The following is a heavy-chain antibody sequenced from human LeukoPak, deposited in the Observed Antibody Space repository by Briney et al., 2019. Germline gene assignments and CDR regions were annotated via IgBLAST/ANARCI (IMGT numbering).Heavy chain of an antibody. CDR2: IGKDGGEK. CDR1: GLFFSDYR. D-gene: IGHD2-8*02. V-gene: IGHV3-7*01. Sequence: GGSLRLSCAGTGLFFSDYRMNWFRQAPGKGLEWVANIGKDGGEKKYVDSVKGRFTISRDNARNSLHLEMNSLRGEDTAVYYCVAGYGWLTDFWGQGTLVTVSS. J-gene: IGHJ4*02. CDR3: VAGYGWLTDF.